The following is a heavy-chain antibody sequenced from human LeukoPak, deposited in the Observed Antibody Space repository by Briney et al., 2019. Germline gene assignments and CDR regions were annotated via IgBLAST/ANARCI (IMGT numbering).Heavy chain of an antibody. D-gene: IGHD6-13*01. CDR1: GGSLSSGSYY. V-gene: IGHV4-61*01. CDR3: ARDHTSSWYRGFDY. J-gene: IGHJ4*02. CDR2: IYDSGST. Sequence: SETLSLTCTVSGGSLSSGSYYWSWIRQPPGKGLEWIGYIYDSGSTNYNPSLKSRVTISVDTSKNQFSLKLSSVTAADTAVYYCARDHTSSWYRGFDYWGQGTLVTVSS.